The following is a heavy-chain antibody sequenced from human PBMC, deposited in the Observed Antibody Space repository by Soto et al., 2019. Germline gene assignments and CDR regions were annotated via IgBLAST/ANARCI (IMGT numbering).Heavy chain of an antibody. CDR3: ARERRWLQFSYYSGMDV. Sequence: EVQLVESGGGLVQPGGSLRLSCAASGFTFSSYEMNWVRQAPGKGLEWVSYISSSGSTIYYADSVKGRFTISRDNAKNSLYLQMNSLRAEDTAVYYCARERRWLQFSYYSGMDVWGQGTTVTVSS. D-gene: IGHD5-12*01. V-gene: IGHV3-48*03. CDR1: GFTFSSYE. CDR2: ISSSGSTI. J-gene: IGHJ6*02.